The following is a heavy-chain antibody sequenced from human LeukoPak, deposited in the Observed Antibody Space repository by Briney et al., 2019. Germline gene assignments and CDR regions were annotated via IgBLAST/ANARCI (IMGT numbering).Heavy chain of an antibody. Sequence: GGSLRLSCAASGFVFTGFAMSWVRQAPGKGLEWVSSISGDGDTKYYADSVEGRFTFSRDNSKNTLYLQMNSPRAEDTAIYYCVKGGLEMVTDPAGFFDYWGQGILVTVSS. D-gene: IGHD5-24*01. V-gene: IGHV3-23*01. CDR2: ISGDGDTK. CDR1: GFVFTGFA. J-gene: IGHJ4*02. CDR3: VKGGLEMVTDPAGFFDY.